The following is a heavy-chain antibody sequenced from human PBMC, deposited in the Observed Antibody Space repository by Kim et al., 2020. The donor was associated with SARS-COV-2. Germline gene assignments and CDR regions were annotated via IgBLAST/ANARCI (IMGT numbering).Heavy chain of an antibody. CDR2: ISSSGSTI. CDR1: GFTFSDYY. CDR3: ASYVGALLWFGELFLPGWFDP. V-gene: IGHV3-11*04. Sequence: GGSLRLSCAASGFTFSDYYMSWIRQAPGKGLEWVSYISSSGSTIYYADSVKGRLTISRDNAKNSLYLQMNSLSAEDTAVYYWASYVGALLWFGELFLPGWFDPWGQGTLVPVSS. D-gene: IGHD3-10*01. J-gene: IGHJ5*02.